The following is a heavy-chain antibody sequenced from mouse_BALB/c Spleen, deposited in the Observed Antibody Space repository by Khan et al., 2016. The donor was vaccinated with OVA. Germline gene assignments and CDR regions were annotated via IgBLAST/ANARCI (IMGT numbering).Heavy chain of an antibody. J-gene: IGHJ3*01. V-gene: IGHV3-8*02. Sequence: VQLKESGPSLVKPSQTLSLTCSVTGDSITSGYWNWIRKFPGNKLEYMGYISYSGNSYYNPSLKSRISVTRATSKTQYSLQLNSVTTEDTATYYCACELRGFAYWGQGTLVTVSA. CDR3: ACELRGFAY. CDR1: GDSITSGY. CDR2: ISYSGNS. D-gene: IGHD1-1*01.